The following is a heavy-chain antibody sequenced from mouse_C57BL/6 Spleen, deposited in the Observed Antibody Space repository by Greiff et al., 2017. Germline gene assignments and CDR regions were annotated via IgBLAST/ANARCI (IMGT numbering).Heavy chain of an antibody. V-gene: IGHV1-55*01. CDR2: IYPGSGST. Sequence: QVQLKQPGAELVKPGASVKMSCKASGYTFTSYWITWVKQRPGQGLAWIGDIYPGSGSTNYNEKFKSKATLSVDTSSSTAYMQLSSLTSEDSAVYYCARSDYYGSSSGPFAYWGQGTLVTVSA. CDR3: ARSDYYGSSSGPFAY. CDR1: GYTFTSYW. J-gene: IGHJ3*01. D-gene: IGHD1-1*01.